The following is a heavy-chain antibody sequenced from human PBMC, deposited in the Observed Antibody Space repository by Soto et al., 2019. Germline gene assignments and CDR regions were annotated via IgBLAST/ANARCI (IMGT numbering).Heavy chain of an antibody. Sequence: ASETLSLTCTVSGGSISSGDYYWSWIRQPPGKGLEWIGYIYYSGSTYYNPSLKSRVTISVDTSKNQFSPKLSSVTVADTAVYYCARLGGYCSSTSCYGYYGMDVWGQGTTVTVSS. J-gene: IGHJ6*02. D-gene: IGHD2-2*01. CDR2: IYYSGST. CDR3: ARLGGYCSSTSCYGYYGMDV. CDR1: GGSISSGDYY. V-gene: IGHV4-30-4*01.